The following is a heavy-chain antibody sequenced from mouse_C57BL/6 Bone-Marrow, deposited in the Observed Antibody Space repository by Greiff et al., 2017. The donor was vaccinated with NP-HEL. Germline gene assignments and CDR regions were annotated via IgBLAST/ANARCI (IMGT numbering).Heavy chain of an antibody. CDR1: GFTFSSYA. D-gene: IGHD2-12*01. J-gene: IGHJ2*01. V-gene: IGHV5-9-1*02. Sequence: EVMLVESGEGFVKPGGSLKLSCAASGFTFSSYAMSWVRQTPEKRLAWVAYISSGGDYIYYADTVKGRFIISRDNARNTLYLQMSSLKSEDTAMYYCTRDRAYYSSFDYWGQGTTLTVSS. CDR3: TRDRAYYSSFDY. CDR2: ISSGGDYI.